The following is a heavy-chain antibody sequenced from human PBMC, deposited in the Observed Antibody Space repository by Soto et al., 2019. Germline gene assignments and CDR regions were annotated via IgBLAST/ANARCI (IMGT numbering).Heavy chain of an antibody. D-gene: IGHD3-10*01. CDR3: ARTPYYYGSGSYYMDY. V-gene: IGHV1-2*04. CDR1: GYTFTGYY. J-gene: IGHJ4*02. CDR2: INPNSGGT. Sequence: QVQLVQSGAEVKKPGASVKVSCKASGYTFTGYYMHWVRQAPGQGLEWMGWINPNSGGTNYAQKFQGWVTMTRDTSISTAYMELSRLRSDDTAVDYCARTPYYYGSGSYYMDYWGQGTLVTVSS.